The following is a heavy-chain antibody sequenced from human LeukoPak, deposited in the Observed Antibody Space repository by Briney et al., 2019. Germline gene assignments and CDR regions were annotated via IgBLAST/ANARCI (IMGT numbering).Heavy chain of an antibody. J-gene: IGHJ4*02. CDR3: ARAEPVWWLRY. CDR1: GFTFTSYI. Sequence: GGPLRLSCAASGFTFTSYIMNWVRQAPGKGLDWVSSISSSSSYIYYADSVKGRFTISRDNAKNSLYLQMNSLRAEDTAVYYCARAEPVWWLRYWGQGTLVTVSS. D-gene: IGHD5-12*01. V-gene: IGHV3-21*01. CDR2: ISSSSSYI.